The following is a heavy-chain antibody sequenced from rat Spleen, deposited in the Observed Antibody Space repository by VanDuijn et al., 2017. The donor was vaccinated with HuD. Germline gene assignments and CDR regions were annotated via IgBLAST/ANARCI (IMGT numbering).Heavy chain of an antibody. CDR1: GFSLTSYN. J-gene: IGHJ2*01. Sequence: QVQLKESGPGLGQPSQTLSLTCTVAGFSLTSYNVHWIRQPPGKGLEWMGIIWNTGGTRYNSALKSRLRISKETSKSQVFLKMNSLQTDDTGTYYCTREGNNYHYYFDYWGQGVMVTVSS. V-gene: IGHV2-41*01. CDR3: TREGNNYHYYFDY. D-gene: IGHD1-10*01. CDR2: IWNTGGT.